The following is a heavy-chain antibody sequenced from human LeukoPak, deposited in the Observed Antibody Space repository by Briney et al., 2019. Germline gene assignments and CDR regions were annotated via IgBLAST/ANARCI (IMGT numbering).Heavy chain of an antibody. CDR2: ISAYNGNT. Sequence: ASVKVSCKASGYAFTSYGISWVRQAPGQGLEWMGWISAYNGNTNYAQKLQGRVTMTSDTSTSTAYMELRSLRSDDTAVYYCARDIHYYYYMDVWGKGTTVTVSS. J-gene: IGHJ6*03. CDR3: ARDIHYYYYMDV. CDR1: GYAFTSYG. V-gene: IGHV1-18*01.